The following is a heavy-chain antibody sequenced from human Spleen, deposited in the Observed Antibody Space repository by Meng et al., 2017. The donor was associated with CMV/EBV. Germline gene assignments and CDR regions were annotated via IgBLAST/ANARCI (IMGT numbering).Heavy chain of an antibody. CDR2: ISSSGSAT. CDR1: GFNFRAYY. V-gene: IGHV3-11*01. J-gene: IGHJ5*02. CDR3: ANYATGSYYNGFDP. D-gene: IGHD3-10*01. Sequence: SGFNFRAYYMSWIRQAPGKGLEWVSYISSSGSATYYADSVTGRFTISRDNAKNSLYLQMNSLRAEDTAIYYCANYATGSYYNGFDPWGQGTLVTVSS.